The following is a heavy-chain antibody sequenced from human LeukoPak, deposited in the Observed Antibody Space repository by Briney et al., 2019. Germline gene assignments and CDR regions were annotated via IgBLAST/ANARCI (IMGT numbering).Heavy chain of an antibody. D-gene: IGHD5-18*01. CDR3: ARGGYSYGYFYYYYYYMHV. J-gene: IGHJ6*03. CDR2: MNPNSGDT. Sequence: RASVKVSCKASGYTFTSYEINWVRRATGQGLEWMGWMNPNSGDTGYAQKFQGRVTMTRNTSISTAYMELSSLRSEDTAVYYCARGGYSYGYFYYYYYYMHVWGKGTTITVSS. CDR1: GYTFTSYE. V-gene: IGHV1-8*01.